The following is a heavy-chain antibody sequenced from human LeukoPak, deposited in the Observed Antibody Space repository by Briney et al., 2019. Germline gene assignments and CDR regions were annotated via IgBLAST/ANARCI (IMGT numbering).Heavy chain of an antibody. V-gene: IGHV3-33*01. CDR2: IAYDGCRA. J-gene: IGHJ4*02. CDR1: GFTFGGYG. D-gene: IGHD1-14*01. CDR3: TRYNNDHFDY. Sequence: HAGGSLRLSCAGSGFTFGGYGMPWFRQTPGKGLEWVAVIAYDGCRAFYADSVKGRFTISRDNSKNTMSVQMDDLRAEDTAVYYCTRYNNDHFDYWGQGTLVTVSS.